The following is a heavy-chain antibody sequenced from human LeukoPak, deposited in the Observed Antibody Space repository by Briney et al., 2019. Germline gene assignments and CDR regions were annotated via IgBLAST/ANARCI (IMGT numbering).Heavy chain of an antibody. Sequence: SETLSLTCTVSGGSISSYYWSWIRQPPGKGLEWIGYIYYSGSANYHPSLKSRVTISVDTSKNRFSLRLSSVTAADTAVYYCARVTAHMVEDYFDYWGQGTLVTVSS. J-gene: IGHJ4*02. CDR3: ARVTAHMVEDYFDY. D-gene: IGHD2-15*01. CDR1: GGSISSYY. CDR2: IYYSGSA. V-gene: IGHV4-59*01.